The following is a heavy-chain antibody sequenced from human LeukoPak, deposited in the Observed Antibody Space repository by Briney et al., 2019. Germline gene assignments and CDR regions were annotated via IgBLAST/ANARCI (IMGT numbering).Heavy chain of an antibody. CDR3: ARCDNRYDSRLLFN. V-gene: IGHV1-2*02. CDR1: GYTFTDYY. J-gene: IGHJ4*02. Sequence: ASVKVSCKASGYTFTDYYIHWVRQAPGHGLEWMGWVNPHSGGTNFAQGFRGKVTMTRDTSVTTAYLEVNSLQSDDTAIYYCARCDNRYDSRLLFNWGQGTQITVSS. CDR2: VNPHSGGT. D-gene: IGHD3-22*01.